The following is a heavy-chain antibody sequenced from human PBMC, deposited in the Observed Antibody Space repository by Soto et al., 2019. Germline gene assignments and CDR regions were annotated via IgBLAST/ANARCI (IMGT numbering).Heavy chain of an antibody. V-gene: IGHV1-18*04. Sequence: QVQLVQSGTEVKKPGASVKVSCKASGYIFTTYSIAGVRQAPGQGLEWVGWISPNNGNTNYAQNVQGRVTMTTDTSTTTAYMELRSLTSDDTAVYYWAREAFGVHSSWFDPCGQGTLVTVSS. CDR2: ISPNNGNT. CDR1: GYIFTTYS. D-gene: IGHD6-13*01. CDR3: AREAFGVHSSWFDP. J-gene: IGHJ5*02.